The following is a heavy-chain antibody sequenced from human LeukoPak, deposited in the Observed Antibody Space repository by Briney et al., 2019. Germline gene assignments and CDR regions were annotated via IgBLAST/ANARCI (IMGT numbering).Heavy chain of an antibody. CDR3: ARDCFGGNSYFDWLLIGEPWPFFDY. J-gene: IGHJ4*02. CDR1: GYTFTSSS. CDR2: ISAYNGNT. V-gene: IGHV1-18*01. Sequence: GASVKVSCKASGYTFTSSSISWVRQAPGQGLEWMGWISAYNGNTNYAQKLQGRVTMTTDTPTSTAYMELRSLRSDDTAVYYCARDCFGGNSYFDWLLIGEPWPFFDYWGQGTLVTVSS. D-gene: IGHD3-9*01.